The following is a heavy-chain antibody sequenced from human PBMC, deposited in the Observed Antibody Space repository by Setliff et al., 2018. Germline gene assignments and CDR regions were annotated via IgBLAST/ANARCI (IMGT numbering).Heavy chain of an antibody. D-gene: IGHD2-21*01. Sequence: KASETLSLTCTVSGASLRSGSAYWGWLQQSAGKGLEWLGRIYTDGTTNYSPSVKSRVTISSDTSKNVFSLRMSSVTAADTAVHFCAKEHVVISFVNNVHHHYGMDVWGPGTTVTVSS. J-gene: IGHJ6*02. CDR2: IYTDGTT. CDR3: AKEHVVISFVNNVHHHYGMDV. V-gene: IGHV4-61*02. CDR1: GASLRSGSAY.